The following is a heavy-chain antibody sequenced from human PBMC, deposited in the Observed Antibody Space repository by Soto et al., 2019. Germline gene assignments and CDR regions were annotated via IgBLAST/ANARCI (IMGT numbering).Heavy chain of an antibody. D-gene: IGHD2-2*01. J-gene: IGHJ6*02. V-gene: IGHV4-39*01. CDR2: IYYSGST. Sequence: QLQLQESGPRLVKPSETLSLTCSVSGASISSSSYSWGWIRQPPGKGLEWIGTIYYSGSTHYNPSIEGLVAISEDTPNNQWSLRLTSVTAAETAVYYCGRQPGHFGSTTFFGYYSVDLCCQGTTVSVS. CDR3: GRQPGHFGSTTFFGYYSVDL. CDR1: GASISSSSYS.